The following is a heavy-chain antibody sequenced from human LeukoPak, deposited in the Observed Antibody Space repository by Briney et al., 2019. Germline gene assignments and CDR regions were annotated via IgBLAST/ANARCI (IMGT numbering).Heavy chain of an antibody. V-gene: IGHV3-53*01. CDR1: GFTVSSNY. Sequence: GGSLRLSCAASGFTVSSNYMSWVRQAPGMGLEWVSVIYSGGTTYYADSVKGRSTISRDNSKNMLYLQMNSLRAEDTAVYYCAREPGTDYRKYYFDYWGQGTLVTVSS. J-gene: IGHJ4*02. D-gene: IGHD3/OR15-3a*01. CDR3: AREPGTDYRKYYFDY. CDR2: IYSGGTT.